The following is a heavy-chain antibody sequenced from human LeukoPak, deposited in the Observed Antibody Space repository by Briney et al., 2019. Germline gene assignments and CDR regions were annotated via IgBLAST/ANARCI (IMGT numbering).Heavy chain of an antibody. V-gene: IGHV4-59*12. Sequence: SETLSLTCTVSGVSIRNYYWSWIRQPPGKGLEWIGYVYYSGSTNYNPSPTSRVTISVDTSKNQFSLKLSSVTAADTAVYYCARNGGQQLSRSWFDPWGQGTLVTVSS. CDR1: GVSIRNYY. CDR3: ARNGGQQLSRSWFDP. D-gene: IGHD6-13*01. CDR2: VYYSGST. J-gene: IGHJ5*02.